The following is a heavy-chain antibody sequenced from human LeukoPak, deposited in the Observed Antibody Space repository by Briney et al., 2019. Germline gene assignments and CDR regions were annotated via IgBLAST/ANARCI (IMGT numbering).Heavy chain of an antibody. D-gene: IGHD5-18*01. J-gene: IGHJ4*02. CDR3: THEYSWVYFDY. V-gene: IGHV3-15*01. CDR1: GFTFSNAW. CDR2: IKSKTDGGTT. Sequence: GGSLRLSCAASGFTFSNAWMSWVRQAPGKGLEWVGRIKSKTDGGTTDYAAPVKGRFTISRDDSKNTLYLQMNSLKTEDTAVYYCTHEYSWVYFDYWGQGTLVTVSS.